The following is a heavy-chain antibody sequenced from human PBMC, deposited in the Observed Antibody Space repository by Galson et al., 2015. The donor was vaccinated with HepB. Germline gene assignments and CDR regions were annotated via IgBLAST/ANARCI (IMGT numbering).Heavy chain of an antibody. CDR1: GFTFSSYW. V-gene: IGHV3-74*01. J-gene: IGHJ4*02. CDR3: ARMPPPVPAAIDF. Sequence: SLRLSCAASGFTFSSYWMHWVRQAPGKGLVWVSRISSDGTATTYADSVKGRFTISRDNAKSTLYLQMNSLRAEDTAVYYCARMPPPVPAAIDFWGQGTLVAVSS. D-gene: IGHD2-2*01. CDR2: ISSDGTAT.